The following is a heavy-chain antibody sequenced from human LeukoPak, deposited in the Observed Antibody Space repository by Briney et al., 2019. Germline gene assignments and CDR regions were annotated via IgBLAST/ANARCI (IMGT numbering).Heavy chain of an antibody. J-gene: IGHJ4*02. V-gene: IGHV3-23*01. D-gene: IGHD5-24*01. CDR2: ISGSDGST. CDR3: AKDRDGYNYFYYFDY. Sequence: GGSLRLSCAASGFTFRSYAMSWVRPAPGKGLEWVSSISGSDGSTYYADSVKGRFTISRDNSKNTLYLQMSSLRAEDTAVYYCAKDRDGYNYFYYFDYWGQGTLVTVSS. CDR1: GFTFRSYA.